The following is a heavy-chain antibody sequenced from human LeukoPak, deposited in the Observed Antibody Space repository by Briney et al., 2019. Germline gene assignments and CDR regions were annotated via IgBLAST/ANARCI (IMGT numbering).Heavy chain of an antibody. Sequence: GASVKVSCKASGYTFTSYDINWVRQATGQGLEWMGWMNPNSGNTGYAQKFQGRVTITRNTSISTAYMELSSLRSEDTAVYYCARGAYAFGPIRSETYYYYYYMDVWGKGTTVTVSS. J-gene: IGHJ6*03. V-gene: IGHV1-8*03. D-gene: IGHD3-10*01. CDR2: MNPNSGNT. CDR1: GYTFTSYD. CDR3: ARGAYAFGPIRSETYYYYYYMDV.